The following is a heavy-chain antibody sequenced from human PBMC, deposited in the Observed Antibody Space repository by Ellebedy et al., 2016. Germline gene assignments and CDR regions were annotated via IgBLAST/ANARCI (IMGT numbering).Heavy chain of an antibody. CDR1: HGSTGDFY. CDR2: AHHAGGT. CDR3: ARWAGGGVGAFDI. V-gene: IGHV4-59*01. J-gene: IGHJ3*02. Sequence: SETLSLTCAVSHGSTGDFYWNWIRQPPGRGLEWIGFAHHAGGTSYNPSLKSRVTASVDTAKNQISLKLTSVTAADTAIYCCARWAGGGVGAFDIWGQGTKVTVSS. D-gene: IGHD3-16*01.